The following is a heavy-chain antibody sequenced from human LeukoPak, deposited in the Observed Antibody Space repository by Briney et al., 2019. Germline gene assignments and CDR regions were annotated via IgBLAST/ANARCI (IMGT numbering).Heavy chain of an antibody. CDR1: GFSLSTSGMC. CDR3: ARISQLYSYGYVFDY. D-gene: IGHD5-18*01. J-gene: IGHJ4*02. V-gene: IGHV2-70*11. Sequence: SGPALVKPTQTLTLTCTFSGFSLSTSGMCVSWIRQPPGKALEWLARIDWDDDKYYSTSLKTRLTISKDTSKNQVVLTMTNMDPVDTATYYCARISQLYSYGYVFDYWGQGTLVTVSS. CDR2: IDWDDDK.